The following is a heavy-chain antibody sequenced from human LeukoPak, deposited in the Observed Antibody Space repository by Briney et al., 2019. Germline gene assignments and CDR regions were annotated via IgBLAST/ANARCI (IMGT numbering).Heavy chain of an antibody. CDR2: ISGSGGST. J-gene: IGHJ4*02. CDR3: ARSIGYYDILTGYYHFDY. D-gene: IGHD3-9*01. CDR1: GFTFSSYA. V-gene: IGHV3-23*01. Sequence: GGSLRLSCAASGFTFSSYAMSWVRQAPGKGLERVSAISGSGGSTYYADSVKGRFTISRDNAKNSLYLQMNSLRDEDTAVYYCARSIGYYDILTGYYHFDYWGQGTLVTVSS.